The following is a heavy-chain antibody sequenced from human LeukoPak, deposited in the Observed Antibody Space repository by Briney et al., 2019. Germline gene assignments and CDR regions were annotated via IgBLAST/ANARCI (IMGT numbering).Heavy chain of an antibody. Sequence: ASVKVSCKASGYTFTSYGISWVRQAPGQGLEWMGWISAYNGNTNYAQKLQGRVTMTTDTSTSTAYMELRSLRSDDTAVYYCARDPFHYYDSSAYYYYGMDVWGQGTTVTVSS. CDR2: ISAYNGNT. V-gene: IGHV1-18*01. CDR3: ARDPFHYYDSSAYYYYGMDV. J-gene: IGHJ6*02. D-gene: IGHD3-22*01. CDR1: GYTFTSYG.